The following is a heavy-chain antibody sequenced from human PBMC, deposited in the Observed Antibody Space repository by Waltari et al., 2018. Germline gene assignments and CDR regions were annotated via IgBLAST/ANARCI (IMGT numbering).Heavy chain of an antibody. V-gene: IGHV3-74*01. D-gene: IGHD6-13*01. CDR3: IRENIAAAGLES. J-gene: IGHJ4*02. CDR1: GFIFSSYW. CDR2: INYEGSST. Sequence: EVQLVESGGGLVQPGGSLRLACVASGFIFSSYWMDWVRQAPGKGLGWGSRINYEGSSTTYADSVKGRFTISRDNAKNTLYLHMSSLRAEDTAVYYCIRENIAAAGLESWGQGTLVTVSS.